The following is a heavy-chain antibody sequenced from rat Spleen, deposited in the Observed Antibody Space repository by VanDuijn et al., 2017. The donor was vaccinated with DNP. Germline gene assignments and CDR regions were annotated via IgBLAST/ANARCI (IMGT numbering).Heavy chain of an antibody. CDR3: ASAVVVTGGYVMDA. CDR1: GFIFSNYW. D-gene: IGHD1-12*02. CDR2: IGYDGFTT. J-gene: IGHJ4*01. V-gene: IGHV5-31*01. Sequence: EVQLVESGGGPVQPGRSLKLSCVASGFIFSNYWMTWIRQAPGKGLEWVATIGYDGFTTYYPDSVRGRFTISRDNAKSTLYLQMNSLRSEDTATYYWASAVVVTGGYVMDAWGQGASVTVSS.